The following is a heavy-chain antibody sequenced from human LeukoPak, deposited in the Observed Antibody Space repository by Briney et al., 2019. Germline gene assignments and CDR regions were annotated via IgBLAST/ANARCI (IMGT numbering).Heavy chain of an antibody. J-gene: IGHJ4*02. V-gene: IGHV3-23*01. Sequence: GGSLRLSCTASGFTFNIYSMSCVRQAPGKGLEGVSTISSSGGTPYYADSVKGRFTISRDNSKNPVNLQMNSLRAEDTAIYYCARDHSGYSSGWYYFDYWGRGTLVTVSS. CDR3: ARDHSGYSSGWYYFDY. CDR2: ISSSGGTP. D-gene: IGHD6-19*01. CDR1: GFTFNIYS.